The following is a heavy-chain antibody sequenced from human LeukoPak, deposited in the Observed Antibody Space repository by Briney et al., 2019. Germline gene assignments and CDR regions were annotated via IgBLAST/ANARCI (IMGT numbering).Heavy chain of an antibody. Sequence: GGSLRLSCAASGFTFSSYAMSWVRQAPGRGLEWVANIKQDRSEKSYVDSVKGRFTISRDNAKNALYLQMNSLRAEDTAVYYCARDYRSGWYVNHWGQGTLVTVSS. CDR1: GFTFSSYA. D-gene: IGHD6-19*01. CDR3: ARDYRSGWYVNH. J-gene: IGHJ4*02. CDR2: IKQDRSEK. V-gene: IGHV3-7*01.